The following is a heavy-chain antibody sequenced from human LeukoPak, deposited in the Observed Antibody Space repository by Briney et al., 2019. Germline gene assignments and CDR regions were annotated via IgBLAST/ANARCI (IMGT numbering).Heavy chain of an antibody. CDR1: GYTFTGYY. V-gene: IGHV1-2*02. CDR3: ARVTPPYYYHYMDV. Sequence: ASVKVSCKASGYTFTGYYMHWVRQAPGQGLEWMGWINPNSGGTNYAQKFQGRVTMTRDTSISTAYMELSRLRSDDTAVYYCARVTPPYYYHYMDVWGKGTTVTISS. J-gene: IGHJ6*03. D-gene: IGHD2-15*01. CDR2: INPNSGGT.